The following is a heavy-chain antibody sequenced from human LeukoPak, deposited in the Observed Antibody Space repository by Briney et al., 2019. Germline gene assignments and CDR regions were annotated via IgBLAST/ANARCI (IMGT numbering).Heavy chain of an antibody. J-gene: IGHJ4*02. CDR2: IYISGST. D-gene: IGHD6-19*01. CDR1: GDSISSYY. Sequence: PSETLSPTCTVSGDSISSYYWSWIRQPAGKGLEWIGHIYISGSTNYNPSLKSRVTMSVDTSKNQFSLKLSSVTAADTAVYYCARYGSGWSLHYWGQGTLVTVSS. V-gene: IGHV4-4*07. CDR3: ARYGSGWSLHY.